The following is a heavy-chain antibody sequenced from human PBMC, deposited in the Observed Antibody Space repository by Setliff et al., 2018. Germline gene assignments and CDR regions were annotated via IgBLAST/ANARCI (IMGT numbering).Heavy chain of an antibody. Sequence: ASVKVSCKTSGYNFITFGVSWVRQAPGQGLEWMGWISPYNGNTNYAQRFQGRVAMTSDTSTTTVYMELTSLKSDDTAVYYCVRGPGPSVVVAMPFDRWGQGTLVTVSS. CDR2: ISPYNGNT. CDR1: GYNFITFG. CDR3: VRGPGPSVVVAMPFDR. J-gene: IGHJ4*02. D-gene: IGHD5-12*01. V-gene: IGHV1-18*01.